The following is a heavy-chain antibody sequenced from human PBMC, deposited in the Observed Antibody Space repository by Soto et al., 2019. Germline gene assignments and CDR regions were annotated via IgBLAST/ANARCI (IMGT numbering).Heavy chain of an antibody. CDR3: ARDRGGYDRRYYYHGMDV. V-gene: IGHV3-11*06. Sequence: GGSLRLSCAASGFDFSDYYMSWIRQAPGKGLEWVSYISSSSSSTNYADSVQGRFTISRDNAKKSLYLQMNSLRAEDTAVYYCARDRGGYDRRYYYHGMDVWGQGTTVTVSS. CDR1: GFDFSDYY. CDR2: ISSSSSST. J-gene: IGHJ6*02. D-gene: IGHD5-12*01.